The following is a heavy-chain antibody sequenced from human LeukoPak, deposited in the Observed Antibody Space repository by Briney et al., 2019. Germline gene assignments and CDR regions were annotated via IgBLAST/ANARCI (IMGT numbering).Heavy chain of an antibody. D-gene: IGHD3-9*01. Sequence: GGSLRLSCAASGFTFSSYAMTWVRQAPGKGLEWVSAITGGSDTTYYADSVKGRFTISRDNSKNTLYLQMNNLRAEDTAIYYCAKAANYDILTGYYLDYWGQGTLVTVSS. CDR3: AKAANYDILTGYYLDY. CDR1: GFTFSSYA. CDR2: ITGGSDTT. V-gene: IGHV3-23*01. J-gene: IGHJ4*02.